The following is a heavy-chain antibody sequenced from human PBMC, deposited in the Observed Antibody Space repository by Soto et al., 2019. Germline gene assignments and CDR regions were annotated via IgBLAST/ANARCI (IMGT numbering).Heavy chain of an antibody. D-gene: IGHD2-15*01. CDR1: GGSFSGYY. V-gene: IGHV4-34*01. CDR3: ARARVTCSGGSCYTRGNWFDP. J-gene: IGHJ5*02. CDR2: INHSGST. Sequence: SETLSLTCAVYGGSFSGYYWSWIRQPPGKGLEWIGEINHSGSTNYNPSLKSRVTISVDTSKNQFSLKLSSVTAADTAVYYCARARVTCSGGSCYTRGNWFDPWGQGTLVTVSS.